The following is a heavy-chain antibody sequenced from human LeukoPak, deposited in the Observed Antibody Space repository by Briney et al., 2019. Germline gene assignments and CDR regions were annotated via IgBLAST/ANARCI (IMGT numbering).Heavy chain of an antibody. CDR1: GGSISSSSYY. D-gene: IGHD2-15*01. CDR2: IYYSGST. Sequence: SETLSLTCTVSGGSISSSSYYWGWTRQPPGKGLEWFGSIYYSGSTYYNPSLKSQVTISIDASKSQFSLKLSSVTAADTAVYYCARHSTGYCSGGSCPYYFDFWGQGTLVTVSS. CDR3: ARHSTGYCSGGSCPYYFDF. J-gene: IGHJ4*02. V-gene: IGHV4-39*01.